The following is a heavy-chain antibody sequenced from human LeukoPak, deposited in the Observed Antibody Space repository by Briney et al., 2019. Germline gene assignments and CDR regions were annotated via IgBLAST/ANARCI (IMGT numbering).Heavy chain of an antibody. CDR2: IWYDGDNK. CDR3: VRDLDLGGYSSFVS. D-gene: IGHD4-23*01. V-gene: IGHV3-33*01. Sequence: GGSLRLSCAASGFTFSSYGMHWVRQAPGKGLEWVAVIWYDGDNKYYADSVKGRFTISRDNSKNTLYLQMNSLRAEDTAVYYCVRDLDLGGYSSFVSWGQGTLVTVPS. J-gene: IGHJ4*02. CDR1: GFTFSSYG.